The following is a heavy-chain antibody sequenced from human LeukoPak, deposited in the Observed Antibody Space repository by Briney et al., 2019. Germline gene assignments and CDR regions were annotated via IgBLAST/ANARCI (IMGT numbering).Heavy chain of an antibody. Sequence: SETLSLTCTVSGGSISSYYWSWIRQPPGKGLEWIGYIYYSGSTNYNPSLKSRVTIPVDTSKNQFSLKLSSVTAADTAVYYCARVVNYYYYYYMDVWGKGTTVTVSS. CDR2: IYYSGST. CDR1: GGSISSYY. V-gene: IGHV4-59*01. CDR3: ARVVNYYYYYYMDV. J-gene: IGHJ6*03. D-gene: IGHD4-23*01.